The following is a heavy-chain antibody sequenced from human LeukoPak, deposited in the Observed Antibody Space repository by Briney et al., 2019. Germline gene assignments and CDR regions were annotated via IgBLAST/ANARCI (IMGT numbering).Heavy chain of an antibody. CDR2: IYYSGST. J-gene: IGHJ4*02. V-gene: IGHV4-59*01. D-gene: IGHD6-13*01. CDR1: GGSISSYY. CDR3: ARDQGSSWLDY. Sequence: PSETLSLTCTVSGGSISSYYWSWIRQPPGKGLEWIGYIYYSGSTNYNPSLKSRVTISVDTSKNQFSLKLSSVTAADTAVYYCARDQGSSWLDYWGQGTLVTVSS.